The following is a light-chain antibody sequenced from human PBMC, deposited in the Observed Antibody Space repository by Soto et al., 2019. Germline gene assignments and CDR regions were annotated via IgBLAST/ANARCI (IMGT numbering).Light chain of an antibody. V-gene: IGKV1-5*03. Sequence: DIQMTQSPSTLSASVGDRVTITCRVSQTISGNLAWYKQKPGKAPNLLIYKASYLESGVPSRFSGSGSVAEFTLTISSLHPDDFATYYCQQYTDSSWTFGQGTKVEI. CDR1: QTISGN. J-gene: IGKJ1*01. CDR2: KAS. CDR3: QQYTDSSWT.